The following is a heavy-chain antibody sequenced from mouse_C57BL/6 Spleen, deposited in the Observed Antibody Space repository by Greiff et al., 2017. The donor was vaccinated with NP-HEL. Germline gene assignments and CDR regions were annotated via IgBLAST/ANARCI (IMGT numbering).Heavy chain of an antibody. J-gene: IGHJ2*01. V-gene: IGHV1-26*01. Sequence: EVQLQQSGPELVKPGASVKISCKASGYTFTDYYMNWVKQSHGKSLEWIGDINPNNGGTSYNQKFKGKATLTVDKSSSTAYMELRSLTSEDSAVYYCARYCDGYPDYWGQGTTLTVSS. CDR2: INPNNGGT. CDR1: GYTFTDYY. D-gene: IGHD2-3*01. CDR3: ARYCDGYPDY.